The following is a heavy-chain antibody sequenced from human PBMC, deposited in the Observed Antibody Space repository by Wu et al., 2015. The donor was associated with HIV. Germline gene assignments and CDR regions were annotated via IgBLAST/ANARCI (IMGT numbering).Heavy chain of an antibody. Sequence: QVHLVQSGAGVKMPGASVKVSCEASGYSFSLYYMHWVRQAPGQGLEWMGLIDPVTGRTNYAPKFHDRVTMARDTSTSTLYMALNSLTSGDTAIYYCVRGVNPPAPKYFFDYWGQGXWSPSPQ. CDR2: IDPVTGRT. CDR3: VRGVNPPAPKYFFDY. CDR1: GYSFSLYY. V-gene: IGHV1-46*03. J-gene: IGHJ4*02.